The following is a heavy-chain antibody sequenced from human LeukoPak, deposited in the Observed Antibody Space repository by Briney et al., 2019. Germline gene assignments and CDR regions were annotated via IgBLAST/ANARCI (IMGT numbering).Heavy chain of an antibody. Sequence: SETLSLTCTVSGGSISSYYWSWIRQPPGKGLEWIGYIHYSGSTNYNPSLKSRVTISVDTSKNQFSLKLSSVTAADTAVYYCASLGSVVGMDYWGQGTLVTVSS. J-gene: IGHJ4*02. CDR2: IHYSGST. D-gene: IGHD2-2*01. V-gene: IGHV4-59*08. CDR3: ASLGSVVGMDY. CDR1: GGSISSYY.